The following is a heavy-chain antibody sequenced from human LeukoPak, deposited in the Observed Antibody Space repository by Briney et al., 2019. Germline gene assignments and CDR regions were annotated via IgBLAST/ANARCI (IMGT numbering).Heavy chain of an antibody. V-gene: IGHV3-23*01. J-gene: IGHJ5*02. Sequence: GGSLRLSCGASGFSFSSYAMTWVRQAPGKGPEWVSSISGAGGTTYYAESVKGRFTISRDNSKNTVFLQINGLGVGDTAIYYCAKSDSGSAWSSWFHPWGQGTLVTVSS. D-gene: IGHD6-19*01. CDR2: ISGAGGTT. CDR3: AKSDSGSAWSSWFHP. CDR1: GFSFSSYA.